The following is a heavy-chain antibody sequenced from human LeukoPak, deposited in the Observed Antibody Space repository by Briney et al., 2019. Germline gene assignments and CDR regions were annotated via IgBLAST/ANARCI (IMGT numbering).Heavy chain of an antibody. CDR2: IIPIFGTA. CDR3: ARDGSSRGEDWFDP. D-gene: IGHD6-6*01. V-gene: IGHV1-69*05. Sequence: SVKVSCKASGGTFSSYAISWVRQAPGQGLEWMGGIIPIFGTANYAQKFQGRVTITTDESTSTAYMELSSLRSEDTALYYCARDGSSRGEDWFDPWGQGTLVTVSS. J-gene: IGHJ5*02. CDR1: GGTFSSYA.